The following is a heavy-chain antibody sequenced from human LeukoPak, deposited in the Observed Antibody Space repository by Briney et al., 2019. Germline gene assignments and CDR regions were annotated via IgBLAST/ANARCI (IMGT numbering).Heavy chain of an antibody. CDR3: ARGVVREYYYYYYMDV. V-gene: IGHV1-69*06. Sequence: SVKVSCKASGGTFSSYAISWVRQAPGQGLEWMGGIIPIFGTANYAQKFQGRVTITADKSTSTAYMELSSLRSEDTAVYYCARGVVREYYYYYYMDVWGKGTTVTVSS. D-gene: IGHD3-10*01. CDR2: IIPIFGTA. J-gene: IGHJ6*03. CDR1: GGTFSSYA.